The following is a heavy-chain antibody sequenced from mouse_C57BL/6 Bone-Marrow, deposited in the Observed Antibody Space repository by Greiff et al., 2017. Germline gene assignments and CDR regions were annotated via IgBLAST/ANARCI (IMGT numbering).Heavy chain of an antibody. CDR3: ATTVVATNDY. CDR2: ISSGGSYT. J-gene: IGHJ2*01. Sequence: EVQLVESGGDLVKPGGSLKLSCAASGFTFRSYGMSWVRQTPDKRLEWVATISSGGSYTYYPDSVKGRFTISRDNAKNTLYLPMSILKSEDTAMYDCATTVVATNDYWGQGTTLTVSS. CDR1: GFTFRSYG. V-gene: IGHV5-6*01. D-gene: IGHD1-1*01.